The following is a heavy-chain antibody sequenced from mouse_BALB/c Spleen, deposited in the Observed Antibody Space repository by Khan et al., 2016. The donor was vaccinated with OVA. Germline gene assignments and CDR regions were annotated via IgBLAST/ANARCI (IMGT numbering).Heavy chain of an antibody. CDR2: IYPGHGNT. D-gene: IGHD2-3*01. CDR1: GYAFSDYW. J-gene: IGHJ3*01. V-gene: IGHV1-80*01. Sequence: QMQLEESGAELVRPGSSVKISCKASGYAFSDYWMNWVKQRPGQGLEWIGQIYPGHGNTNYNGKFKGKATLTADKSSSTAYMQLSSLTSGDSAVYFCAREGYDGDYRAWFAYWGQGTLVTVSA. CDR3: AREGYDGDYRAWFAY.